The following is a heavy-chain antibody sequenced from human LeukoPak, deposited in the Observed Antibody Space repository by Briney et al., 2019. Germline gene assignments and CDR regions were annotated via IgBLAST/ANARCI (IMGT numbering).Heavy chain of an antibody. Sequence: GGSLRLSCAPSGFTFSSDSMNLFLHAPGKCVLCVLSISSSSSYIYYADSVQGRFTISRDNAKNSLYLQMNSLRAEDTAVYYCARDITIRMVPFDYWGQGTLVTVSS. J-gene: IGHJ4*02. D-gene: IGHD1-20*01. V-gene: IGHV3-21*01. CDR3: ARDITIRMVPFDY. CDR2: ISSSSSYI. CDR1: GFTFSSDS.